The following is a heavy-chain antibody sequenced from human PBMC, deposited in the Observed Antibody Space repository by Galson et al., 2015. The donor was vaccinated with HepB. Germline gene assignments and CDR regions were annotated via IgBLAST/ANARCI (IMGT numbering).Heavy chain of an antibody. CDR2: IYYSGST. D-gene: IGHD3-22*01. Sequence: SETLSLTCTVSGGSISSYYWSWIRQPPGKGLEWIGYIYYSGSTNYNPSLKSRVTISVDTPKNQFSLKLSFVTAADTAVYYCASDSSGYYYGTTPFDIWGQGTMVTVSS. V-gene: IGHV4-59*08. CDR1: GGSISSYY. J-gene: IGHJ3*02. CDR3: ASDSSGYYYGTTPFDI.